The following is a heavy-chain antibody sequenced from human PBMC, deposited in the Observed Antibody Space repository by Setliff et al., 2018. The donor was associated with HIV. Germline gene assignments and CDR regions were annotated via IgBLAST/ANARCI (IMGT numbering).Heavy chain of an antibody. V-gene: IGHV4-34*01. J-gene: IGHJ4*02. Sequence: SETLSLTCAVYGGSFSGYYWTWIRQPPGKGLEWIGEINHSGSTNYNPSLKSRVTISVDTSKNQFSLKLSSVTAADTAVYYCSRYSGTASDYWGQGTLVTVSS. D-gene: IGHD3-10*01. CDR2: INHSGST. CDR3: SRYSGTASDY. CDR1: GGSFSGYY.